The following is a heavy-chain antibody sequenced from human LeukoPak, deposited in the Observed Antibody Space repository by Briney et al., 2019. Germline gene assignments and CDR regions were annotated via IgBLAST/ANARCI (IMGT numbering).Heavy chain of an antibody. Sequence: GGSLRLSCAASGFTFSSYSMNWVRQAPGKGLEWVSSISSSSSYIYYADSVKGRFTISRDNAKNSLYLQMNSLRAEDTAVYYCARDPGGGSSWYPYYYYYYYYMDVWGKGTTVTVSS. V-gene: IGHV3-21*01. CDR2: ISSSSSYI. CDR3: ARDPGGGSSWYPYYYYYYYYMDV. J-gene: IGHJ6*03. D-gene: IGHD6-13*01. CDR1: GFTFSSYS.